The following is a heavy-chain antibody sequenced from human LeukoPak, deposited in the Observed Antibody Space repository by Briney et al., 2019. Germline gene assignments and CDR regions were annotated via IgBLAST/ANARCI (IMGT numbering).Heavy chain of an antibody. CDR3: ARDNSLRDTAWWFDP. CDR1: GYTFTNNF. CDR2: INPSGDNT. Sequence: ASVKVSCKASGYTFTNNFMHWVRQAPGQGLEWIGIINPSGDNTWYAQKSQGRVTMTRDMATSTDYLEVSSLRSEDTAVYYCARDNSLRDTAWWFDPWGQGTLVTVSS. V-gene: IGHV1-46*01. D-gene: IGHD5-24*01. J-gene: IGHJ5*02.